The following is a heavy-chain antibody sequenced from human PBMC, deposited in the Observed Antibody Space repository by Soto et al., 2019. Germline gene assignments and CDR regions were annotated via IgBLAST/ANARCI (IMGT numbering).Heavy chain of an antibody. CDR3: ARVVDYYDPYYYYGMDV. J-gene: IGHJ6*02. Sequence: GGALRPSCSAPGFPVCSFAMSLGRPAPGEGLEWVSAISGSGGSTYYADSVKGRFTISRDNSKNTLYLQMNSLRAEDTTVYYCARVVDYYDPYYYYGMDVWGQGTTVTVSS. D-gene: IGHD3-22*01. CDR1: GFPVCSFA. CDR2: ISGSGGST. V-gene: IGHV3-23*01.